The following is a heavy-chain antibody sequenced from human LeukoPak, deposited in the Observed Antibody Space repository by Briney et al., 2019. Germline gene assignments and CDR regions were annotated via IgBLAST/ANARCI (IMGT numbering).Heavy chain of an antibody. CDR3: AKGHTYGLGESYLDI. V-gene: IGHV3-9*01. Sequence: GGSLRLPWEASGYTFDDYAMHWVRQAPGKGLEWVSGISWNSGSIGYADSVKGRFSISRDNGKNSLYLQMNSLRTEDTALYYCAKGHTYGLGESYLDIWGQGTLVSVSS. CDR1: GYTFDDYA. CDR2: ISWNSGSI. D-gene: IGHD5-18*01. J-gene: IGHJ4*02.